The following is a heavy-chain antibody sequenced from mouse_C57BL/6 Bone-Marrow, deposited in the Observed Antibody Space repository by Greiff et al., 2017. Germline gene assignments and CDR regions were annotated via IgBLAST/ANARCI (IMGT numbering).Heavy chain of an antibody. CDR1: GYSITSGYY. D-gene: IGHD1-1*01. CDR2: ISYDGSN. CDR3: ARVGLLYYFDY. V-gene: IGHV3-6*01. Sequence: EVQLQESGPGLVKPSQSLSLTCSVTGYSITSGYYWNWIRQFPGNKLEWMGYISYDGSNNYNPSLKNRISITRYTTKHQFFLKLNSVTTEDTATYYCARVGLLYYFDYWGQGTTLTVSS. J-gene: IGHJ2*01.